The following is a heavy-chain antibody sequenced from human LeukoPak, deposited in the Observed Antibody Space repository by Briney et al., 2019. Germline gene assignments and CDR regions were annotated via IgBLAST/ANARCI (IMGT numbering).Heavy chain of an antibody. J-gene: IGHJ6*02. CDR2: IYTSGST. CDR1: GGSFSGYY. CDR3: ARDPVVTVTQGYYYYGMDV. Sequence: PSETLSLTCAVYGGSFSGYYWSWIRQPAGKGLEWIGRIYTSGSTNYNPSLKSRVTMSVDTSKNQFSLKLSSVTAADTAVYYCARDPVVTVTQGYYYYGMDVWGQGTTVTVSS. V-gene: IGHV4-4*07. D-gene: IGHD4-17*01.